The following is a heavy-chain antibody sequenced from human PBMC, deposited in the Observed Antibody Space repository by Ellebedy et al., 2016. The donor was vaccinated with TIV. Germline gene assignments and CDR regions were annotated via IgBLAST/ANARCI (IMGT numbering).Heavy chain of an antibody. D-gene: IGHD3-3*01. CDR2: IYTSGST. V-gene: IGHV4-61*02. J-gene: IGHJ3*02. CDR1: GGSISSGSYY. Sequence: LRLXXTVSGGSISSGSYYWSWIRQPAGKGLEWIGRIYTSGSTNYNPSLKSRVTMSVDTSKNQFSLKLSSVTAADTAVYYCARSGVLRFLEWLLSGDDAFDIWGQGTMVTVSS. CDR3: ARSGVLRFLEWLLSGDDAFDI.